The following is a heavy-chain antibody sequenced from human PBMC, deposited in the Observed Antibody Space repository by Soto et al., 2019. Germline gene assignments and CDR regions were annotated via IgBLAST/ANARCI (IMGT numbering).Heavy chain of an antibody. CDR3: AKDLGSYSLYNWFDP. D-gene: IGHD3-10*01. J-gene: IGHJ5*02. Sequence: PRGSLRLSCAASGFTFSSYATSWVRQAPGKGLEWVSANSGRGGRTYYADSVTGRFTISRDNSKNTLYLQISSLKAKDTAVYKCAKDLGSYSLYNWFDPWGQGPLVTVSS. V-gene: IGHV3-23*01. CDR2: NSGRGGRT. CDR1: GFTFSSYA.